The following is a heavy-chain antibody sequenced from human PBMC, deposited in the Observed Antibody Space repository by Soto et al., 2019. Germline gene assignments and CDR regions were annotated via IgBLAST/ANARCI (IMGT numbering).Heavy chain of an antibody. D-gene: IGHD1-26*01. Sequence: PGGSLRLSCVASGFTFSTYAMSWVRQAPGKGLEWVSSISSSSSYIYYADSVKGRFTISRDNAKNSLYLQMNSLRAEDTAVYYCARDPSEGRVGNWFESWGQGTLVTVSS. V-gene: IGHV3-21*01. J-gene: IGHJ5*01. CDR1: GFTFSTYA. CDR2: ISSSSSYI. CDR3: ARDPSEGRVGNWFES.